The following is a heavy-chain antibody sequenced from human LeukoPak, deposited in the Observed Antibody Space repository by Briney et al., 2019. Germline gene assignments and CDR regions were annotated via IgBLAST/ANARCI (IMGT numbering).Heavy chain of an antibody. CDR1: GFTFSSYA. Sequence: GGSLRLSCAASGFTFSSYAMHWVRQAPGKGLEWVAVISYDGSNKYYADSVKGRFTISRDNSKNTLYLQMNSLRAEDTAVYYCALYGDYGDYWGQGTLVTVSS. V-gene: IGHV3-30*04. D-gene: IGHD4-17*01. CDR2: ISYDGSNK. CDR3: ALYGDYGDY. J-gene: IGHJ4*02.